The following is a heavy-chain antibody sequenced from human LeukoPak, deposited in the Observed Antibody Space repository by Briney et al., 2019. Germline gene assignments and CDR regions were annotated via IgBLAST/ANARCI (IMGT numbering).Heavy chain of an antibody. D-gene: IGHD3-16*02. Sequence: PGGSLRLSCAASGFPFSTYWMSWVRQAPGKGLEWVAHIKQDGSEKYYVDSVKGRFTISRDNAKNSLYLQMNSLRAEDTAVYYCARDRGDYLWGRYRSRNFDYWGQGTLVTVSS. CDR2: IKQDGSEK. CDR1: GFPFSTYW. V-gene: IGHV3-7*01. J-gene: IGHJ4*02. CDR3: ARDRGDYLWGRYRSRNFDY.